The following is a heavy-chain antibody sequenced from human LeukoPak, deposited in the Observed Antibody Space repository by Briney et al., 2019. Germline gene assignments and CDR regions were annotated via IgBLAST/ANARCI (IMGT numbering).Heavy chain of an antibody. CDR3: ARVVITAEYFDL. V-gene: IGHV4-39*07. CDR1: GGSISSSRYY. CDR2: IYYSGNT. Sequence: PSETLSLTCSVSGGSISSSRYYWGWIRQPPGKGLEWIGCIYYSGNTYYNPSLKSRVTISVDTSKYQFSLKLSSVTAADTAVYYCARVVITAEYFDLWGRGTLVTVSS. D-gene: IGHD2-21*02. J-gene: IGHJ2*01.